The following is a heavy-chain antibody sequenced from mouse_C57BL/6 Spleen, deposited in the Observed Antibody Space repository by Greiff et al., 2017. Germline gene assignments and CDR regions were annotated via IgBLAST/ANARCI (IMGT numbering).Heavy chain of an antibody. V-gene: IGHV1-55*01. D-gene: IGHD2-4*01. CDR1: GYTFTSYW. Sequence: QVQLKQPGAELVKPGASVKMSCKASGYTFTSYWITWVKQRPGQGLEWIGDIYPGSGSTNYNEKFKSKATLTVDTSSSTAYMQLSSLTSEDSAVYYCARDCDYDVGAYYAMDYWGQGTSVTVSS. J-gene: IGHJ4*01. CDR2: IYPGSGST. CDR3: ARDCDYDVGAYYAMDY.